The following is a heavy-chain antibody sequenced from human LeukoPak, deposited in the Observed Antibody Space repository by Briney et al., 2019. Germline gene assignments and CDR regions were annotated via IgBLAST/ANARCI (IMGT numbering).Heavy chain of an antibody. CDR2: IRYDGSDK. D-gene: IGHD2-15*01. Sequence: PGGSLRLSCAVSGFTFSNHGMHWVRQAPGKGLEWVSFIRYDGSDKYYADSVKGRFTISRDNSKNTLYMQMNSLRAEDTAVYYCAKCESGGTCSDYWGQGTLVTVSS. V-gene: IGHV3-30*02. CDR3: AKCESGGTCSDY. J-gene: IGHJ4*02. CDR1: GFTFSNHG.